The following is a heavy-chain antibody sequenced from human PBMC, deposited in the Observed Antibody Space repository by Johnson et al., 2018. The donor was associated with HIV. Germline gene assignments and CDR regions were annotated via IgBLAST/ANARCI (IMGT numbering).Heavy chain of an antibody. Sequence: QVQLVESGGGLVQPGRSLRLSCAASGFTFSSYAMSWVRQAPGKGLEWVAVMWYDGSNRYYADSVKGRFTISRDNSKNTLYLQMNSLRAEDTAVYYCARDRPIAPFDIWGQGTMVTVSS. V-gene: IGHV3-33*08. J-gene: IGHJ3*02. CDR3: ARDRPIAPFDI. CDR2: MWYDGSNR. CDR1: GFTFSSYA. D-gene: IGHD3-22*01.